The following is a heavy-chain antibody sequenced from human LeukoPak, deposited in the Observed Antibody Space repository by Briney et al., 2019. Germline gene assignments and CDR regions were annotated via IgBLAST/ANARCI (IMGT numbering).Heavy chain of an antibody. V-gene: IGHV4-59*01. CDR3: AREVYSSSWYVMDV. CDR2: VYYSGST. CDR1: GCSISSYY. Sequence: SETLSLTCTVSGCSISSYYWSWIRQPPGKGLEWIGYVYYSGSTNYNPSLKSRVTISVDTSKNQCSLKLSSVTAADTAVYYCAREVYSSSWYVMDVWGKGTTVTVSS. J-gene: IGHJ6*04. D-gene: IGHD6-13*01.